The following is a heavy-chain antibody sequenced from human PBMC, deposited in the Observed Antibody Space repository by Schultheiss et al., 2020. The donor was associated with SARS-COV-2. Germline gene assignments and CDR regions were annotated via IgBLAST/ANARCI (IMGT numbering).Heavy chain of an antibody. V-gene: IGHV3-30*01. Sequence: GESLKISCAASGFTFTSYAMHWVRQAPGKGLEWVAVISYDGSNKYFADSVKGRFTISRDNSKDTLYLQMNSLIAEDTAVYSCARAYATYWYIDFWGRGTLVIVSS. CDR1: GFTFTSYA. D-gene: IGHD4-17*01. CDR3: ARAYATYWYIDF. J-gene: IGHJ2*01. CDR2: ISYDGSNK.